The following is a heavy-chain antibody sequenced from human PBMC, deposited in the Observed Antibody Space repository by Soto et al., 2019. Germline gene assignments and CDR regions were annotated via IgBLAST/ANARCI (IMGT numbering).Heavy chain of an antibody. CDR2: ISYDGDNE. CDR3: AREEGGLRWSYFDY. J-gene: IGHJ4*02. V-gene: IGHV3-30-3*01. CDR1: GFTFSNYA. Sequence: QVQLVESGGGVVHPGRSLRLSCAASGFTFSNYAMHWVRQAPGEGLEWVAVISYDGDNEYYADSVKGRFTISRDNSKTTLYLQMNSLRPEDTAVFYCAREEGGLRWSYFDYWGQGILVTVSS. D-gene: IGHD4-17*01.